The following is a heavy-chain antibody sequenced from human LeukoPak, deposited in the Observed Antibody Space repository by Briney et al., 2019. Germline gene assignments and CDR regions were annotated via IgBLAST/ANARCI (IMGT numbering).Heavy chain of an antibody. CDR1: GFTFSSYA. V-gene: IGHV4-34*01. D-gene: IGHD6-13*01. CDR3: ARGEAAGAFY. J-gene: IGHJ4*02. CDR2: INHSGST. Sequence: GSLRLSCAASGFTFSSYALSWVRQPPGKGLEWIGEINHSGSTNYNPSLKSRVTISVDTSKNQFSLKLSSVTAADTAVYYCARGEAAGAFYWGQGTLVTASS.